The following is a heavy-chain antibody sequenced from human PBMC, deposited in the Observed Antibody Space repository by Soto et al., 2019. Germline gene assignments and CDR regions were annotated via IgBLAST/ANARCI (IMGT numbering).Heavy chain of an antibody. CDR3: ARHSEPKYSSGWHSAYYYYGMDV. V-gene: IGHV5-51*01. CDR1: GYSFTSYW. J-gene: IGHJ6*02. CDR2: IYPGDSDT. D-gene: IGHD6-19*01. Sequence: PGESLKISCKGSGYSFTSYWIGWVRQMPGKGLEWMGIIYPGDSDTRYSPSFQGQVTISADKSISTAYLQWSSLKASDTAMYYCARHSEPKYSSGWHSAYYYYGMDVWGQGTTVTVSS.